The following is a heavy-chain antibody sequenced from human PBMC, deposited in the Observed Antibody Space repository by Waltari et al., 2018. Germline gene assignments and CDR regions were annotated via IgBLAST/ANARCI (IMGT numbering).Heavy chain of an antibody. CDR1: GFTYNTYG. V-gene: IGHV3-7*01. CDR3: TTLARGESGDY. Sequence: EVQLVESGGGLVQPGGSLRLSCAASGFTYNTYGMKWIRRGPGKGLEWVANINPDGSQKFYVDSVKCRFTVSRDNAQNSLYLQMNNLRAEDTAVYYCTTLARGESGDYWGQGTLVTVSS. D-gene: IGHD3-10*01. CDR2: INPDGSQK. J-gene: IGHJ4*02.